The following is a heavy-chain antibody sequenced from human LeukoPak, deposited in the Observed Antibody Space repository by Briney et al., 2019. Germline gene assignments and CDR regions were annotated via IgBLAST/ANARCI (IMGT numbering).Heavy chain of an antibody. J-gene: IGHJ4*02. CDR3: AAAVAGTFDFDY. Sequence: SVKVSCKASGFTFTSSAMQWVRPARGQRLEWIGWIVVGSGNTNYAQKFQERVTITRDMSTSTAYMELSSLRSEDTAVYYCAAAVAGTFDFDYWGQGTLVTVSS. V-gene: IGHV1-58*02. CDR1: GFTFTSSA. D-gene: IGHD6-19*01. CDR2: IVVGSGNT.